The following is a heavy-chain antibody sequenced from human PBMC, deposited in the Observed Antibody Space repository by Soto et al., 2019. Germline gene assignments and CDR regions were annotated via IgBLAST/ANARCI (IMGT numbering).Heavy chain of an antibody. CDR3: ARAGGSSWYTG. CDR1: GGSISSGGYS. D-gene: IGHD6-13*01. CDR2: IYHSGST. J-gene: IGHJ4*02. Sequence: TLSLTCAVSGGSISSGGYSWSWIRQPPGKGLEWIGYIYHSGSTYYNPSLKSRVTISVDRSKNQFSLKLSSVTAADTAVYYCARAGGSSWYTGWGQGTLVTVSS. V-gene: IGHV4-30-2*01.